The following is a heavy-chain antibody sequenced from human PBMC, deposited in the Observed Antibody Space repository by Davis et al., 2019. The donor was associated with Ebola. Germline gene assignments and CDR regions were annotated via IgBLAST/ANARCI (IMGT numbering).Heavy chain of an antibody. CDR1: GYTFTSYY. V-gene: IGHV1-46*01. Sequence: ASVKVSCKASGYTFTSYYMHWVRQASGQGLEWMGIINPSGGSTSYAQKFQGRVTMTRDTSTSTVYMELGSLRSEDTAVYYCARDIAVAGTFDPWGQGTLVTVSS. D-gene: IGHD6-19*01. CDR2: INPSGGST. CDR3: ARDIAVAGTFDP. J-gene: IGHJ5*02.